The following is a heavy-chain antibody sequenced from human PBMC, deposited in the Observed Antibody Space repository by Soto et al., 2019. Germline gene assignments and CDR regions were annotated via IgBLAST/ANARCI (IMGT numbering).Heavy chain of an antibody. CDR3: ARGDCSSTRCPWGYGMDV. Sequence: GGSLRLSCAASGFTFSSYWMSWVRQAPGKGLEWVANIKQDGSEKYYVDSVKGRFTISRDNAKNSLYLQMNTLRAEDTAVYYCARGDCSSTRCPWGYGMDVWGQGTTVTVSS. D-gene: IGHD2-2*01. CDR1: GFTFSSYW. V-gene: IGHV3-7*05. CDR2: IKQDGSEK. J-gene: IGHJ6*02.